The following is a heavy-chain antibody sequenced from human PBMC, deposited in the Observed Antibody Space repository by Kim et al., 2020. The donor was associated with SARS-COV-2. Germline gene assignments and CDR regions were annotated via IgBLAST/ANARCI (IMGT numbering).Heavy chain of an antibody. D-gene: IGHD2-15*01. V-gene: IGHV1-3*01. CDR3: ARQEGYCSGGSCYYGY. J-gene: IGHJ4*02. Sequence: ASVKVSCKASGYTFTNYAMHWVRQAPGQRREWMGWISAGDGNTKYSQKFQGRVTIARDTSANIVYMDLSSLSSEDTAVYYCARQEGYCSGGSCYYGYWGQGTLVTVSS. CDR2: ISAGDGNT. CDR1: GYTFTNYA.